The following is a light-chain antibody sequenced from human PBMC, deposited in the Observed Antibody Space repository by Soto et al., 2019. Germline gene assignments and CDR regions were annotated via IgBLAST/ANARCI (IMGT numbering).Light chain of an antibody. J-gene: IGKJ1*01. CDR2: AAS. Sequence: AIQITQSPSSLSASVGDRVTITCRTSQGIRNDLGWYQQKPGKAPKLMIYAASSLQSGLPSRFSGSGSGTDFTLTISRLQPEDFGTYYCLQDYNYPRTFGQGTQVDIK. CDR3: LQDYNYPRT. CDR1: QGIRND. V-gene: IGKV1-6*01.